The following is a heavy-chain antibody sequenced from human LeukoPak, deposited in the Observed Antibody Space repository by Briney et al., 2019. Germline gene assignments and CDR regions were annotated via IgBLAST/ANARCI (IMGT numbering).Heavy chain of an antibody. Sequence: PGGTLRLSCAASGFTFSSYGMSWVRQAPGKGLEWVATISGSGVMTYYADSVKGRFTVSGDNSKNTLYLQMSSLTAADTAVYYCAKDRSIGAYYTFDHWGQGTLVTVSS. J-gene: IGHJ4*02. V-gene: IGHV3-23*01. CDR2: ISGSGVMT. CDR3: AKDRSIGAYYTFDH. D-gene: IGHD1-26*01. CDR1: GFTFSSYG.